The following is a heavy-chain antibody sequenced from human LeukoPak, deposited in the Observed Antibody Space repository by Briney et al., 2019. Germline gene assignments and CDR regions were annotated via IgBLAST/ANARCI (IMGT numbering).Heavy chain of an antibody. CDR1: EFTISRYW. Sequence: GALRLSCAASEFTISRYWMHWVRQAPGKGLVWVSRIKSDGITITYADSVKGRFTISRDNAKNTLYLQMNSLRAEDTAVYYCLRDLNWSLDQWGQGTLVTVSS. J-gene: IGHJ4*02. D-gene: IGHD1-20*01. V-gene: IGHV3-74*01. CDR3: LRDLNWSLDQ. CDR2: IKSDGITI.